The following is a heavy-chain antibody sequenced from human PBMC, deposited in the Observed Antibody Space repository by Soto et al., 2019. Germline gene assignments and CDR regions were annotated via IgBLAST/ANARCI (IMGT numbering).Heavy chain of an antibody. D-gene: IGHD5-12*01. CDR3: AKDMGYDLSPLGYFDF. Sequence: SLRLSCAASGFTFDDYAMHWVRQAPGKGLEWVSGISWNSGSIGYADSVKGRFTISRDNAKNSLYLQMNSLRSEDTALYYCAKDMGYDLSPLGYFDFWGQGTVVTVSS. CDR1: GFTFDDYA. V-gene: IGHV3-9*01. CDR2: ISWNSGSI. J-gene: IGHJ4*02.